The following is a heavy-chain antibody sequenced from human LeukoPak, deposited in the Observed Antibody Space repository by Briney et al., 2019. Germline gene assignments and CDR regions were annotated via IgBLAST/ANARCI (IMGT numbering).Heavy chain of an antibody. J-gene: IGHJ4*02. D-gene: IGHD2-15*01. CDR1: GGTFSSYA. CDR2: IIPIFGTA. Sequence: SVKVSCKASGGTFSSYAISWVRQAPGQGLEWMGGIIPIFGTANYAQKLQGRVTMTTDTSTSTAYMELRSLRSDDTAVYYCARDIDIVVVVAATPGSFDYWGQGTLVTVSS. CDR3: ARDIDIVVVVAATPGSFDY. V-gene: IGHV1-69*05.